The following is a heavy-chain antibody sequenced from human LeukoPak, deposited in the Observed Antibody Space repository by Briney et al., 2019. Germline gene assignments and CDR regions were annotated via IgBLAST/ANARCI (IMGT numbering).Heavy chain of an antibody. V-gene: IGHV3-21*01. CDR2: ISSSSSYI. D-gene: IGHD1-14*01. CDR3: ARSLTPPRNNYYYMDV. CDR1: GITFIHYS. J-gene: IGHJ6*03. Sequence: PGGSLRLSCAASGITFIHYSMTWVRQAPGKGLEWVSSISSSSSYIYYADSVKGRFTISRDNAKNSLYLQMNSLRAEDTAVYYCARSLTPPRNNYYYMDVWGKGTTVTVSS.